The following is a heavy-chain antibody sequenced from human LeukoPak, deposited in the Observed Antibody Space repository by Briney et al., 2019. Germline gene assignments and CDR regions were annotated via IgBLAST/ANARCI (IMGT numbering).Heavy chain of an antibody. J-gene: IGHJ4*02. CDR1: GYTFTGYY. CDR2: INPNSGGT. Sequence: ASVKVSYKASGYTFTGYYMHWVRQAPGQRLEWMGQINPNSGGTNYAQKFQGRVTMTRDTSISTAYMELSRLRSDDTAVYYCARVRWVAAAGRTPFDYWGQGTLVTVSS. D-gene: IGHD6-13*01. CDR3: ARVRWVAAAGRTPFDY. V-gene: IGHV1-2*06.